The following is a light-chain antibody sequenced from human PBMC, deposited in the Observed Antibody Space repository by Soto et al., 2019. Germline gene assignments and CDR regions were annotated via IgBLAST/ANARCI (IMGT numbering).Light chain of an antibody. J-gene: IGKJ5*01. CDR2: SAS. Sequence: DIQLTQSPSFLSASVGDRVTITCRASQGINSYLAWYQQKPGKVPKLLIYSASTLQSGVPSRFSGSGSGTEFTLTISSLQPEDFATYYCQQNNSYTITFGQGTRLEI. CDR3: QQNNSYTIT. V-gene: IGKV1-9*01. CDR1: QGINSY.